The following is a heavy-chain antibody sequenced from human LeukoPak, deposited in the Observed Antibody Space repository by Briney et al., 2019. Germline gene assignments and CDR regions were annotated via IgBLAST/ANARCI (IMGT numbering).Heavy chain of an antibody. D-gene: IGHD3-10*01. J-gene: IGHJ4*02. V-gene: IGHV3-30-3*02. Sequence: PGRSLRLSCAASGFTFSSYAMHWVRQAPGKGLEWVAVISYDGSNKYYADSVKGRFTISRDNSKNTLYLQMNGLRAEDTALYYCAKTPGGVARGNYFDYWGQGTLVTVSS. CDR2: ISYDGSNK. CDR3: AKTPGGVARGNYFDY. CDR1: GFTFSSYA.